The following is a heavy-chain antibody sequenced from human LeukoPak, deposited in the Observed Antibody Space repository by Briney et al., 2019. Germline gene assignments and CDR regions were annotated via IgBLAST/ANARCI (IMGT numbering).Heavy chain of an antibody. V-gene: IGHV1-2*02. D-gene: IGHD2-2*01. CDR3: ARGLTDEHQLILHGSDP. J-gene: IGHJ5*02. Sequence: ASVKVSCKASGYTFTGYYIHWVRQAPGQGLEWMGWINPNSGGTNYAQKFQGRVTMTRDTSITTAYMELSRLISDDTAVYYCARGLTDEHQLILHGSDPWGHGTLVTVSS. CDR1: GYTFTGYY. CDR2: INPNSGGT.